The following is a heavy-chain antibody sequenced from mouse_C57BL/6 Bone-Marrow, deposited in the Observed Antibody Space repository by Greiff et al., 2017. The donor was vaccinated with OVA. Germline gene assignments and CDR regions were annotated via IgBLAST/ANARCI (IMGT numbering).Heavy chain of an antibody. D-gene: IGHD1-1*01. CDR2: IHPNSGST. Sequence: VQLQQPGAELVKPGASVKLSCKASGYTFTSYWMHWVKQRPGQGLEWIGMIHPNSGSTNYNEKFKSKATLTVAKSSSTAYMQLSSLTSEDSAVYYCARDYYGSSLRAMDYWGQGTSVTVSS. CDR3: ARDYYGSSLRAMDY. CDR1: GYTFTSYW. V-gene: IGHV1-64*01. J-gene: IGHJ4*01.